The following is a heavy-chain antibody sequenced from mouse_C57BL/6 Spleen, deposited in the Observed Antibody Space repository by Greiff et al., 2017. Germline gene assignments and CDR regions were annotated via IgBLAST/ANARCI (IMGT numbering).Heavy chain of an antibody. J-gene: IGHJ1*03. V-gene: IGHV2-2*01. CDR3: ASYYSNWYFDV. D-gene: IGHD2-5*01. Sequence: VQLQESGPGLVQPSQSLSITCTVSGFSLTSYGVHWVRQSPGKGLEWLGVIWSGGSTDYNAAFISRLSISKDNSKSQVFFKMNSLQADDTAIYYCASYYSNWYFDVWGTGTTVTVSS. CDR2: IWSGGST. CDR1: GFSLTSYG.